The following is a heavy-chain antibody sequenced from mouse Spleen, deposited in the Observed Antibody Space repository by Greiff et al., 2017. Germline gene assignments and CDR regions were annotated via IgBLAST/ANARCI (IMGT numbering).Heavy chain of an antibody. D-gene: IGHD1-1*01. J-gene: IGHJ2*01. CDR1: GYTFTDYN. CDR3: ARELRRYFDY. Sequence: EVQVVESGPELVKPGASVKIPCKASGYTFTDYNMDWVKQSHGKSLEWIGDINPNNGGTIYNQKFKGKATLTVDKSSSTAYMELRSLTSEDTAVYYCARELRRYFDYWGQGTTLTVSS. CDR2: INPNNGGT. V-gene: IGHV1-18*01.